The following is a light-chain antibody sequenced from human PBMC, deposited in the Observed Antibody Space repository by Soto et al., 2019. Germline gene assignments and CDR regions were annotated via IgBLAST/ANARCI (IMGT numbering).Light chain of an antibody. CDR3: QQYNNWPYT. CDR2: GAS. J-gene: IGKJ2*01. Sequence: EIMMTQSPATLSVSPGERATLSCWSSQSISSNLAWYQHKRGQAPRLLFYGASTRTTGVPARFSGTGSGTGFTLTISSLPSEDFATYYCQQYNNWPYTFGQGTKLEIK. V-gene: IGKV3-15*01. CDR1: QSISSN.